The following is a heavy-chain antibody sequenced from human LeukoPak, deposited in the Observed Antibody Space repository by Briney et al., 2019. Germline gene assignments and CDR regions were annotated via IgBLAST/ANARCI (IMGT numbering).Heavy chain of an antibody. Sequence: GASVKVSCKASGYTFTGCYMHWVRQAPGQGLEWMGWINPNSGGTNYAQKFQGRVTMTRDTSISTAYMELSRLRSDDTAVYYCARAVCSSTSCLNWFDPWGQGTLVTVSS. J-gene: IGHJ5*02. CDR1: GYTFTGCY. V-gene: IGHV1-2*02. D-gene: IGHD2-2*01. CDR3: ARAVCSSTSCLNWFDP. CDR2: INPNSGGT.